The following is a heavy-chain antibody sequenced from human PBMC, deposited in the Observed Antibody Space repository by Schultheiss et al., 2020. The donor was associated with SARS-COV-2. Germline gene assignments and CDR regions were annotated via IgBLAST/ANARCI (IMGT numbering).Heavy chain of an antibody. V-gene: IGHV3-53*01. J-gene: IGHJ3*02. D-gene: IGHD3-3*01. CDR3: ASTTISYDFWSGYEDDAFDI. CDR2: IYSGGST. Sequence: GESLKISCAASGFTFDDYAMHWVRQAPGKGLEWVSVIYSGGSTYYADSVKGRFTISRDNSKNTLYLQMNSLRAEDTAVYYCASTTISYDFWSGYEDDAFDIWGQGTMVTVSS. CDR1: GFTFDDYA.